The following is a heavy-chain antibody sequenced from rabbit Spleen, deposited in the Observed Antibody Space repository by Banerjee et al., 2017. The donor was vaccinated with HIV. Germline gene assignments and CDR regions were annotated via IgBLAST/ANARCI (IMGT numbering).Heavy chain of an antibody. CDR2: IVPIFGVT. CDR1: GFDFSTYS. D-gene: IGHD2-1*01. Sequence: QLVESGGGLVQPGGSLKLSCKASGFDFSTYSMSWVRQAPGKGLEWIGYIVPIFGVTYYANWVNGRFTISSHNAQNTLYLQLDSLTAADTATYFCVRDLGYDDLSEKGYFNLWGPGTLVTVS. V-gene: IGHV1S7*01. J-gene: IGHJ4*01. CDR3: VRDLGYDDLSEKGYFNL.